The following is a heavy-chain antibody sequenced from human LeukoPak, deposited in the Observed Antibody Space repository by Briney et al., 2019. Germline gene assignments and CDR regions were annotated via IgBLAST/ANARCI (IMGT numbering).Heavy chain of an antibody. CDR1: GESFSGYY. D-gene: IGHD2-21*02. V-gene: IGHV4-34*01. Sequence: SETLSLTCAVYGESFSGYYWSWIRQSPGKGLEWIGEINDSGTTNYNPSLKSRVTMSIDSSKNQFSLKLSSVTAADTAVYYCARGASCGGDCYWEDHYCYGTDVWGQGTTVTVSS. CDR3: ARGASCGGDCYWEDHYCYGTDV. CDR2: INDSGTT. J-gene: IGHJ6*02.